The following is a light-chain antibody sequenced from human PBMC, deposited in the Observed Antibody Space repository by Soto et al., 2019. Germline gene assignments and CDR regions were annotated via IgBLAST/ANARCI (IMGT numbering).Light chain of an antibody. CDR1: QSVTTR. CDR3: QQYGGSPIT. J-gene: IGKJ5*01. V-gene: IGKV3-20*01. Sequence: IVLTQSPGTLSLSPGERVTLSFSASQSVTTRLAWYQHKPGQAPTLLMSGASNRASGVPVRFSGSGSGTDFTLTITRLEPEDFALYYCQQYGGSPITFGLGTRLEI. CDR2: GAS.